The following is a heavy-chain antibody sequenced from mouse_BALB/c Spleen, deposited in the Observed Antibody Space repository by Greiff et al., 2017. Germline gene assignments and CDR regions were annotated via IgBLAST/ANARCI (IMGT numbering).Heavy chain of an antibody. Sequence: LVKTGASVKISCKASGYSFTGYYMHWVKQSHGKSLEWIGYISCYNGATSYNQKFKGKATFTVDTSSSTAYMQFNSLTSEDSAVYYCARSRRCSRYDLHFGVWRAGTTVTVPT. V-gene: IGHV1S34*01. CDR3: ARSRRCSRYDLHFGV. D-gene: IGHD1-1*01. J-gene: IGHJ1*01. CDR1: GYSFTGYY. CDR2: ISCYNGAT.